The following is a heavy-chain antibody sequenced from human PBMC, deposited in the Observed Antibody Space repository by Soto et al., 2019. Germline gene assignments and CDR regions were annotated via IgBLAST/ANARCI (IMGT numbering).Heavy chain of an antibody. D-gene: IGHD7-27*01. J-gene: IGHJ4*02. Sequence: PSETLSLTCAVSGGSISSGGYSWSWIRQPPGKGLEWIGYIYHSGSTYYNPSLKSRVTISVDRSKNQFSLKLSSVTAADTAVYYCARDFTGWPPDGDDSWGQGTLVTVSS. CDR2: IYHSGST. CDR3: ARDFTGWPPDGDDS. V-gene: IGHV4-30-2*01. CDR1: GGSISSGGYS.